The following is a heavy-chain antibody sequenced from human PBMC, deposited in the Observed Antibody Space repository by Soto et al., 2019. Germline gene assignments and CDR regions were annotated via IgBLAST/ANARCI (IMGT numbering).Heavy chain of an antibody. CDR3: ARCSAVLWFGELCTFDY. CDR1: GFTFSDYY. Sequence: PGGSLRLSCAASGFTFSDYYMSWIRQAPGKGLEWVSYISSSGSTIYYADSVKGRFTISRDNAKNSLYLQMNSLRAEDTAVYYCARCSAVLWFGELCTFDYWGQGTLVTVSS. V-gene: IGHV3-11*01. J-gene: IGHJ4*02. D-gene: IGHD3-10*01. CDR2: ISSSGSTI.